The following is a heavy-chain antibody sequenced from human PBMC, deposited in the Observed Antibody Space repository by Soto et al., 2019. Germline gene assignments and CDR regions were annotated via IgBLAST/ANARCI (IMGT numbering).Heavy chain of an antibody. V-gene: IGHV3-30*18. Sequence: GGSLRLSCSASGFTFSSYGIHWVRRAPVKGLEWVAGISYDGSNKYYADSVKGRFTISRDNSNNALYLQMNRLRAQATGVYYCAKVISADNSSPIPKPAYWGQGTLVTVSS. J-gene: IGHJ4*02. D-gene: IGHD6-13*01. CDR3: AKVISADNSSPIPKPAY. CDR2: ISYDGSNK. CDR1: GFTFSSYG.